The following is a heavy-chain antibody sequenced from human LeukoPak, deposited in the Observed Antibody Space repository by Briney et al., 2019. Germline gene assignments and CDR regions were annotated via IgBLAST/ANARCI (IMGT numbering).Heavy chain of an antibody. J-gene: IGHJ4*02. CDR1: GGSISSGDYY. CDR3: ARGDDFWSGYYFDY. Sequence: SQTLSLTCTVSGGSISSGDYYWGWIRQPPGKGLEWIGYIYYSGSTYYNPSLKSRVTISVDTSKNQFSLKLSSVTAADTAVYYCARGDDFWSGYYFDYWGQGTLVTVSS. V-gene: IGHV4-30-4*08. CDR2: IYYSGST. D-gene: IGHD3-3*01.